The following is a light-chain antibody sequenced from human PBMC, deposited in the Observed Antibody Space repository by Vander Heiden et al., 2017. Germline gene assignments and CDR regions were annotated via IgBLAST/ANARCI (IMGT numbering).Light chain of an antibody. Sequence: QSALTQPPSASGSPGQSVTIACTGTSSDAGGYNYVPWYQQHPGKAPKLMLYEVSKRPSGVPDRFSGSKSGNTASLTVSWLQAEDEADYYCSSYAGSNNFWVFGGGTKLTVL. V-gene: IGLV2-8*01. CDR1: SSDAGGYNY. J-gene: IGLJ3*02. CDR2: EVS. CDR3: SSYAGSNNFWV.